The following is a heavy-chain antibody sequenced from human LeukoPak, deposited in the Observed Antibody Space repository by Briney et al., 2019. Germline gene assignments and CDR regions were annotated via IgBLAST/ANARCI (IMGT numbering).Heavy chain of an antibody. CDR3: ARDPDLSGYSFFEC. Sequence: GGSLRLSCAASGFTLSSYWMHWVRQAPGKGLVWVSRVKSDGSRTSYADSVKGRFTISRDNAKNTLYLQMNSLRAEDTAVYYCARDPDLSGYSFFECWGQGTLVTVSS. CDR1: GFTLSSYW. V-gene: IGHV3-74*01. CDR2: VKSDGSRT. J-gene: IGHJ4*02. D-gene: IGHD3-22*01.